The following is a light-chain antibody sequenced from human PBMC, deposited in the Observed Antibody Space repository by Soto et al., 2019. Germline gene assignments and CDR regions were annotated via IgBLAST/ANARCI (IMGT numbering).Light chain of an antibody. J-gene: IGKJ2*01. CDR2: AAS. CDR1: QIVASTS. CDR3: HQYDRSPPYT. Sequence: EIVLTQSPGTLSLSPGDRATLSCRASQIVASTSFAWYQQSPGQAPRLLIYAASTRASDVPDRFSGSGSGTDFTLSLSRLEPEDFAVYSCHQYDRSPPYTFGQGTRLEIK. V-gene: IGKV3-20*01.